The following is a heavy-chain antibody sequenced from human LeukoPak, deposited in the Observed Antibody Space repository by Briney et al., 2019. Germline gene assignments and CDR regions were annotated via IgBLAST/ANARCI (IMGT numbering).Heavy chain of an antibody. CDR3: ARGYCTNGVCYIGPFDY. J-gene: IGHJ4*02. V-gene: IGHV4-59*01. Sequence: SETLSLTCTVSGGSISSYYWSWIRQPPGKGLERIGYIYYSGSTNYNPSLKSRVTISVDTSKNQFSLKLSSVTAADTAVYYCARGYCTNGVCYIGPFDYWGQGTLVTVSS. CDR1: GGSISSYY. CDR2: IYYSGST. D-gene: IGHD2-8*01.